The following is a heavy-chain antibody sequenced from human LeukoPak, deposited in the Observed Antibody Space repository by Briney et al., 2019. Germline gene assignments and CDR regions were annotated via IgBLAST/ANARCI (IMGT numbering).Heavy chain of an antibody. CDR1: GFTFDDYG. D-gene: IGHD3-22*01. V-gene: IGHV3-20*04. J-gene: IGHJ6*03. Sequence: PGGSLRLSCAASGFTFDDYGMSWVRQAPGKGLEWVSGINWNGGSTGYADSVKGRFTISRDNTKNSLYLQMNSLRAEDTVLYYCARAGLNYYDSSGYYDYYYMDVWGKGTTVTVSS. CDR2: INWNGGST. CDR3: ARAGLNYYDSSGYYDYYYMDV.